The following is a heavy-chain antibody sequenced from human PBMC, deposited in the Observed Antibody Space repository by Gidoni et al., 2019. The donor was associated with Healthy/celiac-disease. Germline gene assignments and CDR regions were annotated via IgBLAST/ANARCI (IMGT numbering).Heavy chain of an antibody. V-gene: IGHV3-9*01. J-gene: IGHJ3*02. CDR1: GFTFDDYA. D-gene: IGHD3-3*01. CDR2: ISWNSGSI. CDR3: AKERLDHAFDI. Sequence: EVQLVESGGGLVQPGRSLRLSCAASGFTFDDYAMHWVRQAPGKGLEWVSGISWNSGSIGYADSVKGRFTISRDNAKNSLYLQMNSLRAEDTALYYCAKERLDHAFDIWGQGTMVTVSS.